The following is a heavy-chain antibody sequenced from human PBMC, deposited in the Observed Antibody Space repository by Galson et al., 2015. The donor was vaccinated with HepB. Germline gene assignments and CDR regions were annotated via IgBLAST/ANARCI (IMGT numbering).Heavy chain of an antibody. CDR1: GFMFSSYS. Sequence: SLRLSCAASGFMFSSYSMHWVRQAPGKGLEGVPLLSYDGRMKNYAESVKGGFTISRDNSRNTVYPQMSGLRAEDTAIYYCARAPTQVPIASGRLNYWGQGTLVTVSS. J-gene: IGHJ4*02. V-gene: IGHV3-30*04. CDR3: ARAPTQVPIASGRLNY. CDR2: LSYDGRMK. D-gene: IGHD2-15*01.